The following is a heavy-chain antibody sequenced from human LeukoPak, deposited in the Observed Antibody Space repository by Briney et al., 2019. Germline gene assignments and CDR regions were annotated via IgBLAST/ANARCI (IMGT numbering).Heavy chain of an antibody. CDR3: AREGEIVVVPAAMGDMDV. CDR1: GFTFSSYS. Sequence: GGSLRLSCAASGFTFSSYSMNWVRQAPGKGLEWVSSISSSSSYIYYADSVKGRFTISRDNAKNSLYLQMNSLRAEDTAVYYCAREGEIVVVPAAMGDMDVWGKGTTVTISS. V-gene: IGHV3-21*01. D-gene: IGHD2-2*01. CDR2: ISSSSSYI. J-gene: IGHJ6*03.